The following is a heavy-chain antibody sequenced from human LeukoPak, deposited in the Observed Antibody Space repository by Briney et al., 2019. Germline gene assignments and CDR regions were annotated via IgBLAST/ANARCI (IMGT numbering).Heavy chain of an antibody. J-gene: IGHJ4*02. Sequence: SVKVSCKASGGTFSSYAISWVRQAPGQGLEWMGGIIPIFGTANYAQKFQGRVTITADESTSTAYMELSSLRFEDTAVYYCARDLGGAAAGIRGESYFDYWGQGTLVTVSS. CDR1: GGTFSSYA. CDR3: ARDLGGAAAGIRGESYFDY. D-gene: IGHD6-13*01. V-gene: IGHV1-69*13. CDR2: IIPIFGTA.